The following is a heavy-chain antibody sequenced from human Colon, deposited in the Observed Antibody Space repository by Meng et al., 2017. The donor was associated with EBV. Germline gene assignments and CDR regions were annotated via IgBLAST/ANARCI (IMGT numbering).Heavy chain of an antibody. CDR3: ARLIIRECIDTSCYYSFYYLDV. J-gene: IGHJ4*02. Sequence: QVQLVQSGAEVXXXXXSVKVSXXXSGNXXXDYGIAWVRQARGQGLEWMGGIIPKFETTKSAQKFEDRLTMTADESTRTVNMELSSLTSEDTAVYYCARLIIRECIDTSCYYSFYYLDVWGPGTPVTVSS. D-gene: IGHD2-2*01. V-gene: IGHV1-69*01. CDR2: IIPKFETT. CDR1: GNXXXDYG.